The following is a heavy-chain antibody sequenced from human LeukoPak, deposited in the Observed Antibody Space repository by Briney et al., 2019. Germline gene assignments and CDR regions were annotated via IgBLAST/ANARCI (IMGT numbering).Heavy chain of an antibody. J-gene: IGHJ4*02. Sequence: GASVKVSCKASGYTFTSHHMYWVRQAPGQGLEWMGLINPTGGSTNYAQRFQGRVTMTRDTSTSTVFVELNSLRSDDTVVYYCARGPPLYSSGWELDYWGQGALVTVSS. CDR3: ARGPPLYSSGWELDY. V-gene: IGHV1-46*01. CDR2: INPTGGST. CDR1: GYTFTSHH. D-gene: IGHD6-19*01.